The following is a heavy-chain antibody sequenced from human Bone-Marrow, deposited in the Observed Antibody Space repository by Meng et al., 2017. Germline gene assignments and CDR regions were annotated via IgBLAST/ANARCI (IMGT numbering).Heavy chain of an antibody. J-gene: IGHJ2*01. CDR3: ARDDYGDRYWYFDL. Sequence: GQLEEAGGGLVQPGGSLRLSCAASGFTFSSYWMHWVRQSPGKGLVWVSYISSSGSTIYYADSVKGRFTISRDNAKNSLYLQMNSLRAEDTAVYYCARDDYGDRYWYFDLWGRGTLVTVSS. CDR1: GFTFSSYW. V-gene: IGHV3-48*04. D-gene: IGHD4-17*01. CDR2: ISSSGSTI.